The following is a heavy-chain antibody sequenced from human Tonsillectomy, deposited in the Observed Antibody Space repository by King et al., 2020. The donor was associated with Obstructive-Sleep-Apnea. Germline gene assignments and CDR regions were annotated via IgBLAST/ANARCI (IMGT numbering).Heavy chain of an antibody. Sequence: QLVQAGGEVKKPGASVKVSCEASGYTFTSYDINWVRQATGQGLEWMGWMNPNSGDTGYAQKFHGRVTMTRDPSISTAYMELNSLTSDDTAVYYCARGWGVTTGGRGWFAPWGQGTLVIVSS. D-gene: IGHD4-11*01. CDR2: MNPNSGDT. V-gene: IGHV1-8*01. J-gene: IGHJ5*02. CDR3: ARGWGVTTGGRGWFAP. CDR1: GYTFTSYD.